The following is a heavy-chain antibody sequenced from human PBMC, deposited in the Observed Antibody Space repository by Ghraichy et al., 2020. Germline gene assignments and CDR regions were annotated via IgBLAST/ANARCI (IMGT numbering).Heavy chain of an antibody. D-gene: IGHD3-16*02. V-gene: IGHV3-15*01. CDR1: GFSFTNAW. CDR3: STDVGDDYVWGSHRFNY. J-gene: IGHJ4*02. CDR2: IKKKSHGGTT. Sequence: GGSLRLSCAASGFSFTNAWMSWVRQAPGKGLEWVGRIKKKSHGGTTDYAAPVKDRFTISRDDSKNTLYLQMNSLKTEDTAVYYCSTDVGDDYVWGSHRFNYWGQGTLVTVSS.